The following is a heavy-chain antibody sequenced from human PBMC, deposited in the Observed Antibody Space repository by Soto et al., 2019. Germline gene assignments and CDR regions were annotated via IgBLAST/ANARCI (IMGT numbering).Heavy chain of an antibody. V-gene: IGHV1-69*13. D-gene: IGHD3-3*01. J-gene: IGHJ4*02. CDR2: IIPMFGTA. CDR3: ARPLNYYDSWSGYPPFDY. CDR1: GGTFSSYA. Sequence: SVKVSCKASGGTFSSYAINWVRQAPGQRLEWMGGIIPMFGTANYAQKLQGRVTITADESTSTAYMELSSLRSEDTAVYYCARPLNYYDSWSGYPPFDYWGQGTQVTVSS.